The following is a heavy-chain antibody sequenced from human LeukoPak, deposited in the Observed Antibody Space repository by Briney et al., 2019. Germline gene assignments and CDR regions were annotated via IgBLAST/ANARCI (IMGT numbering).Heavy chain of an antibody. V-gene: IGHV3-53*01. J-gene: IGHJ4*02. CDR1: GFTVSSNY. CDR2: IYSGGST. D-gene: IGHD7-27*01. Sequence: QAGGSLSLSVAASGFTVSSNYMSWVRKAPGKGLEWVSVIYSGGSTYYADSVKGRFTISRDNSKNTLYLQMNSLRAEDTAVYYCARELPPGDWGQGTLVTVSS. CDR3: ARELPPGD.